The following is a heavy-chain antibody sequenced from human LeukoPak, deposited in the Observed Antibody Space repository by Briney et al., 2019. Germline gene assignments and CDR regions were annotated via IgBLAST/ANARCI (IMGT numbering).Heavy chain of an antibody. CDR2: IFPGDSAT. Sequence: GESLKTSCEGSRNTFTNYWIGGVRQLPGKGLEWMVIIFPGDSATRYRPSFQGKATMSVDKSTSTAYLQWASLKASDTAIYFCARLSTRLLDHWGQGTRVTVSS. J-gene: IGHJ4*02. V-gene: IGHV5-51*01. D-gene: IGHD3-3*01. CDR3: ARLSTRLLDH. CDR1: RNTFTNYW.